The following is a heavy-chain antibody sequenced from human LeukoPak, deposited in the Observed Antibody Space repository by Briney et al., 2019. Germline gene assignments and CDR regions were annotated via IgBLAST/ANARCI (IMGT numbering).Heavy chain of an antibody. CDR1: GFTVSSNY. CDR2: TYSGGST. J-gene: IGHJ3*02. CDR3: ARVRYSSGAFDI. D-gene: IGHD6-25*01. Sequence: GGSLRLSCAASGFTVSSNYMSWVRQAPGKGLEWVSVTYSGGSTYYADSVKGRFTISRDNSKNTLYPQMNSLRAEDTAVYYCARVRYSSGAFDIWGQGTMVTVSS. V-gene: IGHV3-66*01.